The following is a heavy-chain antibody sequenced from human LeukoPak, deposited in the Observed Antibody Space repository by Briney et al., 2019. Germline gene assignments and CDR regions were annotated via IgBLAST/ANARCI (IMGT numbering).Heavy chain of an antibody. J-gene: IGHJ5*02. D-gene: IGHD2-2*01. Sequence: GASVKVSCKASGYTFTGYYMHWVRQAPGQGLEWMGWINPNSGGTNYAQKFQGRVTMTRDTSISTAYMELSRLRSDDTAVYYCARASHELLWIVSYWFDPWSQGTLVTVSS. CDR1: GYTFTGYY. CDR2: INPNSGGT. CDR3: ARASHELLWIVSYWFDP. V-gene: IGHV1-2*02.